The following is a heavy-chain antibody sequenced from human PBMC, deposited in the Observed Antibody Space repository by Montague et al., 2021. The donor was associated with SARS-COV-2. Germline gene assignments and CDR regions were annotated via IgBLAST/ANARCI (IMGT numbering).Heavy chain of an antibody. D-gene: IGHD3-10*01. CDR1: GFTFSSYS. V-gene: IGHV3-21*04. CDR2: ISSSSSYI. CDR3: AREITMVRGVTLDY. J-gene: IGHJ4*02. Sequence: LRLSCAASGFTFSSYSMNWVRQAPGKGLEWVSSISSSSSYIYYADSVKGRFTISRDNAKNSLYLQMNSLRAEDTAVYYCAREITMVRGVTLDYWGQGTLVTVSS.